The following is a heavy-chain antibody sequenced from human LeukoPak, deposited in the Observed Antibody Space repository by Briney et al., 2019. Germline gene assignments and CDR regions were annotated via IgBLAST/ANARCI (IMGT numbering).Heavy chain of an antibody. CDR1: GASISNFY. Sequence: PSETLSLTCTVSGASISNFYWSWIRQAPGQGLEWIGYMLYSGSTNQKPSLRSRVTISVDTSKNQVSLKLSSVTAADTAVYYCARSDIWGSYRFLDYWSQGILVTVSS. D-gene: IGHD3-16*02. V-gene: IGHV4-59*08. CDR2: MLYSGST. CDR3: ARSDIWGSYRFLDY. J-gene: IGHJ4*01.